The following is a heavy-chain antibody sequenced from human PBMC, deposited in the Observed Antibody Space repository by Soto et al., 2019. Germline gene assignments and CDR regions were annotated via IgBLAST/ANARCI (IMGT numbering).Heavy chain of an antibody. Sequence: GASVKVSCKASGCTFSSYAISWVRQPPGKGLEWMGGIIPIFGAANYAQKFQGRVTITADESTSTAYMELSSLRSEDTAVYYCARGRRYDILTGYASGVHYYGMDVWGQGTTVTVSS. J-gene: IGHJ6*02. D-gene: IGHD3-9*01. CDR1: GCTFSSYA. CDR2: IIPIFGAA. CDR3: ARGRRYDILTGYASGVHYYGMDV. V-gene: IGHV1-69*13.